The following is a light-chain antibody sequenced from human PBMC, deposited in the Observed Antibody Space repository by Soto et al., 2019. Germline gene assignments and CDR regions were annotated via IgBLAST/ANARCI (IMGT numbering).Light chain of an antibody. CDR2: GAS. Sequence: EIVLTQSPGTLSLSPGGRATLSCRASQSVGSSYLAWYQQRPGQAPRLLIYGASSRATGIPERFSGSGSGTDFTLTISNLETEDFAIYYCQQYDSSPLTFGGGTRVEIK. CDR1: QSVGSSY. CDR3: QQYDSSPLT. V-gene: IGKV3-20*01. J-gene: IGKJ4*01.